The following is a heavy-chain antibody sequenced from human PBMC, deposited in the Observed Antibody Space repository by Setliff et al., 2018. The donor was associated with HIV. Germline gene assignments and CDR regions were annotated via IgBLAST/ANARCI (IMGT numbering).Heavy chain of an antibody. D-gene: IGHD3-10*01. V-gene: IGHV3-13*01. CDR1: GFTFRSFD. CDR3: ARAGRRHYYGSGSYAVFDY. CDR2: IGTLSDT. J-gene: IGHJ4*02. Sequence: PGESLTISCAASGFTFRSFDMHWVRQAPGKGLEWVSCIGTLSDTYYPNSVKGRFTISRDNAKNSLYLQMNGLRAGDTAVYFCARAGRRHYYGSGSYAVFDYWGQGIVVTVSS.